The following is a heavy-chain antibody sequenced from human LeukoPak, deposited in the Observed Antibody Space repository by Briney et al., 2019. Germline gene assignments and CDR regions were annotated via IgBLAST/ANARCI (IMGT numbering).Heavy chain of an antibody. V-gene: IGHV4-39*01. J-gene: IGHJ4*02. D-gene: IGHD2-15*01. CDR2: IYHSGST. Sequence: SETLSLTCTVSGGSIDSRSYYCDWIRQAPGKGLEWIGTIYHSGSTEYNPSLKSRVAIFVDTSKNQFSLILHSVAAADTAVYYCARRSEFDNTHYHYFDYWGQGALVTVSS. CDR1: GGSIDSRSYY. CDR3: ARRSEFDNTHYHYFDY.